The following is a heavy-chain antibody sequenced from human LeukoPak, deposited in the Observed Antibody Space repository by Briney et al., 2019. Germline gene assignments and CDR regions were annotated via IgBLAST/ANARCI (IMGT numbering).Heavy chain of an antibody. CDR2: LYHGGST. Sequence: GGSLRLSCVGSGVIVRSNYMTWVRQAPGKGLEWVSILYHGGSTYYADSVKGRFSISRDTSKNTLYLQMNSLRVEDTAVYYCARLNKPGWFDPWGQGTLVTVSS. CDR3: ARLNKPGWFDP. D-gene: IGHD1-14*01. J-gene: IGHJ5*02. CDR1: GVIVRSNY. V-gene: IGHV3-66*04.